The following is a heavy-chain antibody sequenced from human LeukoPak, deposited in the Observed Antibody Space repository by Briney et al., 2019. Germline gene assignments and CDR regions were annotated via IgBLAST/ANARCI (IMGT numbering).Heavy chain of an antibody. D-gene: IGHD5-18*01. CDR3: ARAGGRYSYGAIDY. CDR1: GYTFTGYY. V-gene: IGHV1-2*04. CDR2: INPNSGGT. J-gene: IGHJ4*02. Sequence: ASVKVSCKASGYTFTGYYMHWVRQAPGQGLEWMGWINPNSGGTNYAQKFQGWVTMTRDTSISTAYMELSRLRSDDTAVYYCARAGGRYSYGAIDYWGQGTLVTVSS.